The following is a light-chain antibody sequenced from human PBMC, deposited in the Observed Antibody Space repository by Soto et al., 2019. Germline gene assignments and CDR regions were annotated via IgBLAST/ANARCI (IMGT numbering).Light chain of an antibody. CDR1: QSVSNNY. J-gene: IGKJ1*01. CDR2: GAS. Sequence: EIVLTQSPGTLSLSPGERATLSCRASQSVSNNYLAWYQQKPGQAPRLLIYGASNRATGIPDRFSGSGSGNYLPFTISRLEPSGFEVDYLQDYGCPGTFGPGTKVEIK. CDR3: QDYGCPGT. V-gene: IGKV3-20*01.